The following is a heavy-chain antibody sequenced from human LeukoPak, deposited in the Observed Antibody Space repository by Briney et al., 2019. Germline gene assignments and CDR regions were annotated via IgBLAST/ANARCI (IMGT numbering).Heavy chain of an antibody. J-gene: IGHJ6*03. V-gene: IGHV5-51*01. D-gene: IGHD6-13*01. CDR2: IYPGDSET. CDR3: ARQGAAGKYYYYYMDV. Sequence: AGESLKISCKGSAYSFTTYWIGWVRQMPGKGLEWMGIIYPGDSETRYSPSFQGQVTISADKSINTAYLEWSSLKASDTAIYYCARQGAAGKYYYYYMDVWGKGTTVTVSS. CDR1: AYSFTTYW.